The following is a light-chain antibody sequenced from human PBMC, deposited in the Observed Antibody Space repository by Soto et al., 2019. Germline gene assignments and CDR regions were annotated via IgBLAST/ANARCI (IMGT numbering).Light chain of an antibody. Sequence: DIQMTQSPSSVSASVGXRXTXTCRSSEDISTWLAWYQQKPGKAPKLLIYAASSLQSGVPSRFSGSGSGTDFTLTISSLQPEDFATYYCQHYNSYSEAFGQGTRLEIK. CDR3: QHYNSYSEA. CDR2: AAS. CDR1: EDISTW. V-gene: IGKV1D-16*01. J-gene: IGKJ5*01.